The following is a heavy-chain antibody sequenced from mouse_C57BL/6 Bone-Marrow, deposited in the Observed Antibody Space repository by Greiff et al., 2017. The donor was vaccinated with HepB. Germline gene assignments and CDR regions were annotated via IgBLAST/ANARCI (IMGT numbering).Heavy chain of an antibody. D-gene: IGHD2-1*01. CDR2: ISSGSSTI. V-gene: IGHV5-17*01. Sequence: EVKVVESGGGLVKPGGSLKLSCAASGFTFSDYGMHWVRQAPEKGLEWVAYISSGSSTIYYADTVKGRFTISRDNAKNTLFLQMTSLRSEDTAMDYCARKGIYYGNYYFDYWGQGTTLTVSS. CDR3: ARKGIYYGNYYFDY. CDR1: GFTFSDYG. J-gene: IGHJ2*01.